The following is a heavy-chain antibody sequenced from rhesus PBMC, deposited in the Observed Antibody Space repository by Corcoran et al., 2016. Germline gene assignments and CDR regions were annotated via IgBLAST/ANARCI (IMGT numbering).Heavy chain of an antibody. CDR2: INGNRGST. J-gene: IGHJ4*01. D-gene: IGHD3-34*01. Sequence: QVQLQESGPGLVKPSSTLSLTCAVSAGSSRRYWWIWIRKPPGKGRAGIGEINGNRGSTTYNPSLKGRFTISRDAATNQLYLKVSSVTAADTAVYYCARGGVYYFDYWGQGVLVTVSS. CDR3: ARGGVYYFDY. CDR1: AGSSRRYW. V-gene: IGHV4-80*01.